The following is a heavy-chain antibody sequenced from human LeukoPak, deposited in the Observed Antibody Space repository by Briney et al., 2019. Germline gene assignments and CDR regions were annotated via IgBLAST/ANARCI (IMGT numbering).Heavy chain of an antibody. V-gene: IGHV4-34*01. Sequence: GSLRLSCAASGFTFSSHWMTWVRQPPGKGLEWIGEINHSGSTNYNPSLKSRVTISVDTSKNQFSLKLSSVTAADTAVYYCAREPLLEPWGQGTLVTVSS. CDR3: AREPLLEP. CDR1: GFTFSSHW. J-gene: IGHJ5*02. D-gene: IGHD1-1*01. CDR2: INHSGST.